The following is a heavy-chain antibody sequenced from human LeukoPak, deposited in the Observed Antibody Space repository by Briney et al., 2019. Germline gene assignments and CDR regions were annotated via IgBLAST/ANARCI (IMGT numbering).Heavy chain of an antibody. CDR2: IREDGSEI. J-gene: IGHJ4*02. CDR1: GFTFNTYW. Sequence: PGGSLRLSCVGSGFTFNTYWMNWVRQAPGKGLEWVANIREDGSEIYYLDSVKGRFTIFRDNAKNSLYLQMNGLRAEDTAVYYCARWEIRGTAHKLDYWGQGTLVTVSS. D-gene: IGHD1-7*01. V-gene: IGHV3-7*01. CDR3: ARWEIRGTAHKLDY.